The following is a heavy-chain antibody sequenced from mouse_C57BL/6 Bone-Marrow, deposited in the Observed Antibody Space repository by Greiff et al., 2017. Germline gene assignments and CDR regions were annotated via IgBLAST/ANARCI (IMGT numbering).Heavy chain of an antibody. D-gene: IGHD2-1*01. CDR2: ISYAGSN. CDR3: ARAGELPYYFDY. Sequence: EVQLVESGPGLVKPSQSLSLTCSVTGYSITSGYYWNWIRQFPGNKLEWMGYISYAGSNNYNPSLKNRISITRDTSKNQFFLKLNSVTTEDTATYYCARAGELPYYFDYWGQGTTLTVSS. V-gene: IGHV3-6*01. CDR1: GYSITSGYY. J-gene: IGHJ2*01.